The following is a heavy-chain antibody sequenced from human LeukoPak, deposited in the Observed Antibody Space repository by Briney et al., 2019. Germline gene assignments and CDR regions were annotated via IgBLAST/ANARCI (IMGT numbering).Heavy chain of an antibody. D-gene: IGHD3-22*01. J-gene: IGHJ4*02. CDR1: GFSVSGIH. CDR3: ARDAGSDSSGTRDFDY. CDR2: IYSGGST. V-gene: IGHV3-53*05. Sequence: GGSLRLSCAAYGFSVSGIHMSWVRQAPGKGLEWVSVIYSGGSTYYADSVKGRFTISRDNSKNTLYLQMNSLRAEDTAVYYCARDAGSDSSGTRDFDYWGQGTLVTVSS.